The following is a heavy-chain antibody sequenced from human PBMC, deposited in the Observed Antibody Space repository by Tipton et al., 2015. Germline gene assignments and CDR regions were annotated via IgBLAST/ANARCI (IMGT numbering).Heavy chain of an antibody. CDR3: ARGASKDGDFWDY. D-gene: IGHD3-10*01. Sequence: TLSLTCAVYGGSFSGYYWSWIRQPPGKGLEWIGEINHSGGTNYNPSLKSRVTISLDTSKNQFSLRLSSVTAADTAVYYCARGASKDGDFWDYWGQGTLVTVSS. CDR2: INHSGGT. CDR1: GGSFSGYY. J-gene: IGHJ4*02. V-gene: IGHV4-34*01.